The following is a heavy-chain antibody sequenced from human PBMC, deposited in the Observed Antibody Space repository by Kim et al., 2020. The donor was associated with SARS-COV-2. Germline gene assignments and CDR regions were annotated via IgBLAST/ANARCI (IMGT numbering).Heavy chain of an antibody. CDR1: GFTFSNAW. D-gene: IGHD3-22*01. CDR3: TTAPEPTYYYDSSGYPIRAG. CDR2: IKSKTDGGTT. J-gene: IGHJ4*02. Sequence: GGSLRLSCAASGFTFSNAWMSWVRQAPGKGLEWVGRIKSKTDGGTTDYAAPVKGRFTISRDDSKNTLYLQMNSPKTEDTAVYYCTTAPEPTYYYDSSGYPIRAGGGRGTLVTVSS. V-gene: IGHV3-15*01.